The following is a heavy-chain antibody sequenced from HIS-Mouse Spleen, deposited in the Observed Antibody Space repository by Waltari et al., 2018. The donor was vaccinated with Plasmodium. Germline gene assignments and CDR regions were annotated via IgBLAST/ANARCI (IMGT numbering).Heavy chain of an antibody. CDR3: ARVRRLLWFGDPPYAFDI. Sequence: QVQLVQSGAEVKKPGASVKVSCKASGYPFTGYYMHWVRQAPGPGLEWMGWINPNSGGTNYAQKFQGRVTMTRDTSISTAYMELSRLRSDDTAVYYCARVRRLLWFGDPPYAFDIWGQGTMVTVSS. CDR1: GYPFTGYY. J-gene: IGHJ3*02. CDR2: INPNSGGT. D-gene: IGHD3-10*01. V-gene: IGHV1-2*02.